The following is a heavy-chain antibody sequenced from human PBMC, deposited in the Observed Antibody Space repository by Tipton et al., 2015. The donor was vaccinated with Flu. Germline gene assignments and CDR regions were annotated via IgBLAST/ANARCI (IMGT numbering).Heavy chain of an antibody. CDR1: GASVTSDDHF. CDR3: ARAGPTELLGGIGSRYLAA. Sequence: GLVKPSQTLSLKCSVSGASVTSDDHFWSWVRQSPGKGLEWVAYIHANWRAYYNPSLRSRASISIDTSGNEFSLRVASMTAADTAVYFCARAGPTELLGGIGSRYLAAWGQGILVTVSS. D-gene: IGHD3-10*01. CDR2: IHANWRA. J-gene: IGHJ5*02. V-gene: IGHV4-30-4*01.